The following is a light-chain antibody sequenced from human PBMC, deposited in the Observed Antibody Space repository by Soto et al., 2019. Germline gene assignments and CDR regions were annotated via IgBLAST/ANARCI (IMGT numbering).Light chain of an antibody. CDR1: QSLLHSNGYNY. CDR3: MQALQTPLT. J-gene: IGKJ4*01. V-gene: IGKV2-28*01. Sequence: DIVMTQSPLSLPVTPGEPASISCRSSQSLLHSNGYNYLDWYLQKPGQSPQLLIYLGSNRASGVPDRFIGSGSGTDVTLKISTVEAEDVGVYYCMQALQTPLTFGGGTKLEIK. CDR2: LGS.